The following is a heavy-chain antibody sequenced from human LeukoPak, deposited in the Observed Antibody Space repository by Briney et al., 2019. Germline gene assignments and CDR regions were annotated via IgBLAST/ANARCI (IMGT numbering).Heavy chain of an antibody. D-gene: IGHD1-26*01. V-gene: IGHV4-59*08. CDR1: GGSISSYY. CDR3: ARLGFSNSGSYLAPSDY. CDR2: IYDSGGT. Sequence: SETLSLTCTVAGGSISSYYWSWIRQPPGKGLEWIGYIYDSGGTNYNPSLKSRVTISVDTSKNQFSLMLSSVTAADTAVYYCARLGFSNSGSYLAPSDYWGQGTLVTVSS. J-gene: IGHJ4*02.